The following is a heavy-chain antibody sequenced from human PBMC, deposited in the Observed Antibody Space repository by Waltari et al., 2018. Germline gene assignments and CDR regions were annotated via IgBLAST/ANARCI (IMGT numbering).Heavy chain of an antibody. D-gene: IGHD3-3*01. Sequence: QLHLQESGPILVKPSETLSLTCTVSGDSITSRNYYWGWIRQSPEKGLEWIGIIYYSGTDYYNPALKSRVTSSVDSSKNQFSLKVNSVTVADTAVYYCARLLPYDFWSSYSGWFDPWGQGVLVTVSS. V-gene: IGHV4-39*01. J-gene: IGHJ5*02. CDR2: IYYSGTD. CDR1: GDSITSRNYY. CDR3: ARLLPYDFWSSYSGWFDP.